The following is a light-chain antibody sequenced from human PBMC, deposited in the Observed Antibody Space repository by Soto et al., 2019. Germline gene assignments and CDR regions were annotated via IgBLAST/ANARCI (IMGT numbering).Light chain of an antibody. J-gene: IGLJ3*02. CDR1: SSDVGGYKY. CDR2: EVS. V-gene: IGLV2-14*01. Sequence: QSALTQPASVSGSPGQSITISCTGTSSDVGGYKYVSWYQQDPGKAPKLMIYEVSNRPSGVSNRFSGSKSGNTASLTISGLQAEDEADYYCRSYTSSSTWVFGGGTKLTVL. CDR3: RSYTSSSTWV.